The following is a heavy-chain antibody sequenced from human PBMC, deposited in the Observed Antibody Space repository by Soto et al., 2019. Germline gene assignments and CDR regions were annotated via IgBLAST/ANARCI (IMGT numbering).Heavy chain of an antibody. CDR3: ARGVNWYRSSWYIER. V-gene: IGHV4-34*01. D-gene: IGHD6-13*01. Sequence: SETLSLTCGVYRGSLSGYHWSWIRQPPGKGLEWIGEINHSGSTNYNPSLKSRVTISVDTSKNQFSLKLSSVTAADTAVYYCARGVNWYRSSWYIERWGQGTLVTVSS. CDR1: RGSLSGYH. J-gene: IGHJ5*02. CDR2: INHSGST.